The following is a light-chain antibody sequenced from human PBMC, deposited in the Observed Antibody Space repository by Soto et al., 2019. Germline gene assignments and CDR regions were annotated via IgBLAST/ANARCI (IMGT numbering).Light chain of an antibody. V-gene: IGLV1-51*01. CDR1: SSTIGHHY. CDR2: DND. Sequence: QSVLTQPPSVSAAAGQQVTISCSGSSSTIGHHYVSWYQQFEGTAPKRLIYDNDKRPSGIPDRFSGSKSGTSATLAIAGLQTGDEADYYCGTWDSSLSGSVFGTGTKVTVL. CDR3: GTWDSSLSGSV. J-gene: IGLJ1*01.